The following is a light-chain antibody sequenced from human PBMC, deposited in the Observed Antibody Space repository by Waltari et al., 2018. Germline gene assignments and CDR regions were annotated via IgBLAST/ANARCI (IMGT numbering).Light chain of an antibody. CDR3: QQSYTTPRYT. Sequence: DIRMTQSPSSLSASVGDRVTITCRASQTISRYLNWYHQRPWKAPKLLIYAASTLQGGVPSRFSGSGSGSDFTLTITSLQPEDFGTYYCQQSYTTPRYTFGQGTKLQIK. J-gene: IGKJ2*01. CDR1: QTISRY. CDR2: AAS. V-gene: IGKV1-39*01.